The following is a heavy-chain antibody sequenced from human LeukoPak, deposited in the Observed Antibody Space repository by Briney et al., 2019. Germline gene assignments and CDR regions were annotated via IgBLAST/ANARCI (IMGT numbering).Heavy chain of an antibody. V-gene: IGHV4-39*01. CDR1: GGSISSSSYY. Sequence: PSETLSLTCTVSGGSISSSSYYWGWIRQPPGKGLEWIVSIYYSGSTYYNPSLKSRVTISVDTSKNQFSLKLSSVTAADTAVYYCARHVAVAGTDAFDIWGQGTMVTVSS. D-gene: IGHD6-19*01. CDR3: ARHVAVAGTDAFDI. CDR2: IYYSGST. J-gene: IGHJ3*02.